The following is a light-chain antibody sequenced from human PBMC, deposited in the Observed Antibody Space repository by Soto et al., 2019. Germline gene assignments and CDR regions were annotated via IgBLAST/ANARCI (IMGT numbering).Light chain of an antibody. Sequence: EIVLTQSPATLSLSPGDRATLSCRASQSVGSFFGWYQQRPGQAPRLLIYDASNRATGSPARFRGSGSGTDYTLTNSSLEPEDVAVEYCQQRSDWPSTFGGGTKVEIK. CDR2: DAS. CDR3: QQRSDWPST. V-gene: IGKV3-11*01. J-gene: IGKJ4*01. CDR1: QSVGSF.